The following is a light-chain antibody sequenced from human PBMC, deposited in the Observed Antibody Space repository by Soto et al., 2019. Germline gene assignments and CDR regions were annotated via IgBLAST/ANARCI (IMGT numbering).Light chain of an antibody. Sequence: DIQMTQSSYTLSGSVGERVTITVPARQSIISLLAWYQQKPGKAPKLLIYKASTLKSGVPSRFSGSGSRTEFSLAISCLQTDDFATYYCQQYNSYWTFGQGTKVDIK. J-gene: IGKJ1*01. V-gene: IGKV1-5*03. CDR3: QQYNSYWT. CDR2: KAS. CDR1: QSIISL.